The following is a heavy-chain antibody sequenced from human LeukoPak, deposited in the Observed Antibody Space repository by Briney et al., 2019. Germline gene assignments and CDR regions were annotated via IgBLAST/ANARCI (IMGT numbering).Heavy chain of an antibody. V-gene: IGHV3-21*04. D-gene: IGHD3-16*02. CDR1: GFTFSSYS. CDR3: ARGHDYVWGSYRYFDY. J-gene: IGHJ4*02. CDR2: ISSSSSYI. Sequence: NPGGSLRLSCAASGFTFSSYSMNWVRQAPGKGLEWVSSISSSSSYIYYADSVKGRFTISRDNAKNSLYLQMNSLRAEDTAVYYCARGHDYVWGSYRYFDYWGQGTLVTVSS.